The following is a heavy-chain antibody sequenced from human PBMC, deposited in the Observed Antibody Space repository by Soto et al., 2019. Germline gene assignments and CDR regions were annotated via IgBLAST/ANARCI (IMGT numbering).Heavy chain of an antibody. CDR2: IIPIFGTA. J-gene: IGHJ6*02. D-gene: IGHD3-10*01. CDR3: ARDRDYYYYYGMDV. V-gene: IGHV1-69*13. Sequence: ASVKVSCKASGYSFTDYHIHWVRQAPGQGLEWMGGIIPIFGTANYAQKFQGRVTITADESTSTAYMELSSLRSEDTAVYYCARDRDYYYYYGMDVWGQGTTVTVS. CDR1: GYSFTDYH.